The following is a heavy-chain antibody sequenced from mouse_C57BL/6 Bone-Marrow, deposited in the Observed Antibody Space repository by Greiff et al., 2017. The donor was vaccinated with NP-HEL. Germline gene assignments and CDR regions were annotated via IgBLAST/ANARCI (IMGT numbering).Heavy chain of an antibody. V-gene: IGHV1-15*01. CDR2: IDPETGGT. CDR3: TRYLFFYYYGSSYVDAMDY. CDR1: GYTFTDYE. D-gene: IGHD1-1*01. J-gene: IGHJ4*01. Sequence: VQLVESGAELVRPGASVTLSCKASGYTFTDYEMHWVKQTPVHGLEWIGAIDPETGGTAYNQKFKGKAILTADKSSSTAYMELRSLTSEDSAVYYCTRYLFFYYYGSSYVDAMDYWGQGTSVTVSS.